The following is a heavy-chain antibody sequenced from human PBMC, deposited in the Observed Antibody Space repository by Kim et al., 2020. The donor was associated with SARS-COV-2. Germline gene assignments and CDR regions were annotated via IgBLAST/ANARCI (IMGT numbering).Heavy chain of an antibody. J-gene: IGHJ4*02. CDR2: IKPDGSER. D-gene: IGHD6-13*01. CDR3: ARRVRSDY. V-gene: IGHV3-7*03. CDR1: GFIFSIYP. Sequence: GGSLRLSCAASGFIFSIYPMSWVRQAPGKGLEWVASIKPDGSERYYVDSVKGRFTISRDNAKNSLYLEMNSLRGEDTAIYFCARRVRSDYWGQGTLVTVSS.